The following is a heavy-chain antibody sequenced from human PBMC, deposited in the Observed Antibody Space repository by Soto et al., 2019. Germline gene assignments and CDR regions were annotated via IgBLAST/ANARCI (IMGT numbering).Heavy chain of an antibody. CDR2: IYPSDSDT. CDR1: GYSFTSYW. Sequence: GESLKISCKASGYSFTSYWIGWVRQMPGKGLEWMGIIYPSDSDTRYSPSFQGQVTISADKSITTAYLQWSSLKASDTAMYYCARTSTIFGVVRPWGQGTLVTVSS. V-gene: IGHV5-51*01. D-gene: IGHD3-3*01. J-gene: IGHJ5*02. CDR3: ARTSTIFGVVRP.